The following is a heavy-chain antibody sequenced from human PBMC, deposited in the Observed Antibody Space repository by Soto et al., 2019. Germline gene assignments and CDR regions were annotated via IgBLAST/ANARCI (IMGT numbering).Heavy chain of an antibody. CDR1: GFTFSSYA. CDR2: ISGSGGST. Sequence: EVQLLESGGGLVQPGGSLRLSCAASGFTFSSYAMSWVRQAPGKGLEWVSAISGSGGSTYYADSVKGRFTISRDNSKNTLYLQMNSLRAEDTAVYYCAKDRDCSGGSCYFNFNYYGMDVWGQGTTVTVSS. J-gene: IGHJ6*02. V-gene: IGHV3-23*01. CDR3: AKDRDCSGGSCYFNFNYYGMDV. D-gene: IGHD2-15*01.